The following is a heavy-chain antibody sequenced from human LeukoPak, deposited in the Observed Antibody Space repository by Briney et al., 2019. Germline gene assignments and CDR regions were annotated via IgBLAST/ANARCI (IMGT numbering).Heavy chain of an antibody. CDR2: INHSGST. J-gene: IGHJ4*02. Sequence: SETLSLTCGVYGGSFSGYYLTWIRQPPGKGLEWIGEINHSGSTNYIPSLKSRVTVSLDTSKNQFSLKLSSVTAADTAVYYCARGATPGVFWGQGTLVTVSS. CDR1: GGSFSGYY. D-gene: IGHD3-3*01. CDR3: ARGATPGVF. V-gene: IGHV4-34*01.